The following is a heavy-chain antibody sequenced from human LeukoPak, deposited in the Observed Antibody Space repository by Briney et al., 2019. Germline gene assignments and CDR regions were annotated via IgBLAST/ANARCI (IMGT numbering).Heavy chain of an antibody. CDR1: GGTFSSYA. V-gene: IGHV1-69*05. CDR2: IIPIFGTA. Sequence: SVKVSCKTSGGTFSSYAISWARQAPGQGLEWMGGIIPIFGTANYAQKFQGRVTITTDESTSTAYMELRSLRSDDTAVYYCARDPEETDSSGFIWFDPWGQGTLVTVSS. J-gene: IGHJ5*02. D-gene: IGHD3-22*01. CDR3: ARDPEETDSSGFIWFDP.